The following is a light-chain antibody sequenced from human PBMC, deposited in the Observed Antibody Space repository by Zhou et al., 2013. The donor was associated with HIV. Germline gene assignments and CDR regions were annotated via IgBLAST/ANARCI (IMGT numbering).Light chain of an antibody. J-gene: IGKJ2*01. CDR1: QSISHW. CDR2: RAS. V-gene: IGKV1-5*03. Sequence: DIQMTQSPSTLSASVGDRVTITCRASQSISHWLAWYQQKPGKAPKLLIYRASNLDRGVPSRFSGSGSGTEFTLTISSLQPEDFATYYCRQSYTLPYTFGPGTNLEIK. CDR3: RQSYTLPYT.